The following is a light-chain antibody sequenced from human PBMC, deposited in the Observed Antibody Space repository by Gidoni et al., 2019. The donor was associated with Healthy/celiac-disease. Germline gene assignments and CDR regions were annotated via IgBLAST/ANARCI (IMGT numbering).Light chain of an antibody. Sequence: DIQMTQSPSTLSASVGDRVTITCRASQSITSWLAWYQQKPGKAPKVLIYKASSLESGVPSRFSGSGSGTEFTLTISSLQPDDFATYYCQQYNSYPYTFXXXTKLEIK. CDR2: KAS. J-gene: IGKJ2*01. V-gene: IGKV1-5*03. CDR3: QQYNSYPYT. CDR1: QSITSW.